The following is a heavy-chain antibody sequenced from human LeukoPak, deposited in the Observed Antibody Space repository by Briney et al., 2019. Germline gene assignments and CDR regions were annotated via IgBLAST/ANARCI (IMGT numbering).Heavy chain of an antibody. D-gene: IGHD5-12*01. V-gene: IGHV3-11*04. CDR1: GFTFSDRY. Sequence: GGSLRLSCAAAGFTFSDRYMSWIRQAPGKGMEWVAYISPNANTIHYADSVKGRFTISRDNAKNSLFLQVNSLRAEDTAVYYCATESGWLFDHWGQGTLVTVSS. CDR2: ISPNANTI. CDR3: ATESGWLFDH. J-gene: IGHJ4*02.